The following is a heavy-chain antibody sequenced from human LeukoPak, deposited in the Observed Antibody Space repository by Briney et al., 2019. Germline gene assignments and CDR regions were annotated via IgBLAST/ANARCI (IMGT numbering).Heavy chain of an antibody. J-gene: IGHJ4*02. CDR1: GFTFSSYS. V-gene: IGHV3-21*01. CDR3: ARDPIAVAGILDY. D-gene: IGHD6-19*01. CDR2: LSSSSSYI. Sequence: PGGSLRLSCAASGFTFSSYSMSWVRQAPGKGLEWVSSLSSSSSYIYYADSVKGRFTISRDNAKNTLYLQMNSLRAEDTAVYYCARDPIAVAGILDYWGQGTLVTVSS.